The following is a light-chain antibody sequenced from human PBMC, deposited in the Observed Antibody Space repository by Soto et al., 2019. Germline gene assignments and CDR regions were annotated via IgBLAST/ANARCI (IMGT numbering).Light chain of an antibody. CDR3: HQYNNWPYT. Sequence: ETVMTQSPATLSVSPGERATLSCRASQSVSSNFAWYQQKPGQAPRLLMYGASTRATGIPARFSGSESGTEFTLTISSLQSEDFAVYYCHQYNNWPYTFGQGTKLEIK. J-gene: IGKJ2*01. V-gene: IGKV3-15*01. CDR1: QSVSSN. CDR2: GAS.